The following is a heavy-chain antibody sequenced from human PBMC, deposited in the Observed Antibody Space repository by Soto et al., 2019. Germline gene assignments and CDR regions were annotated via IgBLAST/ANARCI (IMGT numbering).Heavy chain of an antibody. D-gene: IGHD1-26*01. CDR3: APSGPGKSSSGIETFDY. J-gene: IGHJ4*01. CDR1: GFNFSSYA. CDR2: ISYDGSNK. V-gene: IGHV3-30-3*01. Sequence: PGGSLSLSCAASGFNFSSYAMHWVRPAPGKGLERVAVISYDGSNKYYADSVKGRFTFSIDNSKNTLYLQCNSRRAEDTAWYYGAPSGPGKSSSGIETFDYWGQGTLDTVSS.